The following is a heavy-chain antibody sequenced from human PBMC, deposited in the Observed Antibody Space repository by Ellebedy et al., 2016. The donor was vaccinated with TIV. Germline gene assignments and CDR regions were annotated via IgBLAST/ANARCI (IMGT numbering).Heavy chain of an antibody. D-gene: IGHD3-3*01. J-gene: IGHJ6*02. Sequence: PGGSLRLSCAASGFTFSSYGMHWVRQAPGKGLEWVAVISYDGSNKYYAGSVKGRFTISRDNAKNTLYLQMNSLRAEDTAVYYCAKDWRGEYGYGMDVWGQGTTVTVSS. CDR1: GFTFSSYG. CDR2: ISYDGSNK. CDR3: AKDWRGEYGYGMDV. V-gene: IGHV3-30*18.